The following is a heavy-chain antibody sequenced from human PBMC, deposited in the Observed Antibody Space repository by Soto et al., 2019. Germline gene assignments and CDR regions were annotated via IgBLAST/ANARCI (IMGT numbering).Heavy chain of an antibody. J-gene: IGHJ3*02. CDR2: IYYSGST. V-gene: IGHV4-31*03. Sequence: SETLSLTCTVSGGSISSGGYYWSWIRQHPGKGLEWIGYIYYSGSTYYNPSLKSRVTISVDTSKNQFSLKLSSVTAADTAVYYCARVLYYDFWSGYLSSPLVDAFDIWGQGTMVTVSS. CDR1: GGSISSGGYY. D-gene: IGHD3-3*01. CDR3: ARVLYYDFWSGYLSSPLVDAFDI.